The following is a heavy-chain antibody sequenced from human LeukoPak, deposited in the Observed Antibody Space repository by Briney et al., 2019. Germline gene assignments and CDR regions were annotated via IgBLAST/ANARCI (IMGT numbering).Heavy chain of an antibody. CDR3: ARRQGTTLNFDY. D-gene: IGHD1-1*01. CDR1: GYTFSSYG. J-gene: IGHJ4*02. CDR2: INAYNGNT. Sequence: GASVKVSCKASGYTFSSYGLSWVRQAPGQGLEWMGWINAYNGNTNYAQNLQGRVTMTTDTSTSTAYMELRSLRSDDTAVYYCARRQGTTLNFDYWGQGTLVTVSS. V-gene: IGHV1-18*01.